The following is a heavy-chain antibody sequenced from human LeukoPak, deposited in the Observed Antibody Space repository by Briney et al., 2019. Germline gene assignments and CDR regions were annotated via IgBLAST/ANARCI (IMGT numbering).Heavy chain of an antibody. CDR2: ISSSSSYI. CDR3: ARDSWEVLSAIFGVVTTFDY. D-gene: IGHD3-3*01. V-gene: IGHV3-21*01. J-gene: IGHJ4*02. Sequence: SGGSLRLSCAASGFTFSSYSMNWVRQAPGKGLEWVSSISSSSSYIYYADSVKSRFTISRDNAKNSLYLQMNSLRAEDTAVYYCARDSWEVLSAIFGVVTTFDYWGQGTLVTVSS. CDR1: GFTFSSYS.